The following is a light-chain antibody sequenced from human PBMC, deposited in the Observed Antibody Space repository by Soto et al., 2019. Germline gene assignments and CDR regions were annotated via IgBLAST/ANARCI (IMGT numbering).Light chain of an antibody. CDR3: QKYNSWPHT. Sequence: EIVMTQSPATLSVSPAERATLSCRASQSVNRNLAWYQQKPGQAPRLLIYGASTRATGIPARFSGSGSGTEFTLSISSLQSGDFAVYFCQKYNSWPHTSGQGTKLEIK. J-gene: IGKJ2*01. V-gene: IGKV3-15*01. CDR2: GAS. CDR1: QSVNRN.